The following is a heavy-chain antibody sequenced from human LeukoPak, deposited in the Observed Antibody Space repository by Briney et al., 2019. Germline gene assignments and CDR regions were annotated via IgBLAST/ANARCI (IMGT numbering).Heavy chain of an antibody. CDR2: IKEDGSEE. CDR3: ASGSREW. J-gene: IGHJ4*02. V-gene: IGHV3-7*01. Sequence: GGSLRLSCAASGFTFSRYWMSWVRQAPGKGLERLANIKEDGSEEYYVDSVKGRFTISRDNAKNSLYLQMNSLRAEDTSVYYCASGSREWWGQGTLVTVSS. CDR1: GFTFSRYW. D-gene: IGHD3-10*01.